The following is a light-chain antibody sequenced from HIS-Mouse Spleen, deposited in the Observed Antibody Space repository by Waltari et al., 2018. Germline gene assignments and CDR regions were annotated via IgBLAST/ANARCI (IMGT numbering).Light chain of an antibody. Sequence: QSALTQPASLSGSPGQSITISCTGTSSDVGCYNLVSWYQQHPGKAPKLMIYEGSKRPSGVSNRCSGSKSGNTASLTSSGLQAEDEADYYCCSYAGSSTPLRVFGGGTKLTVL. CDR1: SSDVGCYNL. V-gene: IGLV2-23*01. J-gene: IGLJ3*02. CDR3: CSYAGSSTPLRV. CDR2: EGS.